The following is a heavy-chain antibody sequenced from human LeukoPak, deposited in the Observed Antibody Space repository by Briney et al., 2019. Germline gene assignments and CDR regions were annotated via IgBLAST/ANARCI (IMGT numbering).Heavy chain of an antibody. CDR2: LSYDGSNK. V-gene: IGHV3-30-3*01. J-gene: IGHJ4*02. CDR1: GFTFSSYA. Sequence: GGSLRLSCAASGFTFSSYAMHWVRQAPGKGLEWVAVLSYDGSNKYYADSVKGRFTISRDNSKNTLYLQMNSLRAEDTAVYYCARDLDYYGSGSPHYYFDYWGQGTLVTVSS. D-gene: IGHD3-10*01. CDR3: ARDLDYYGSGSPHYYFDY.